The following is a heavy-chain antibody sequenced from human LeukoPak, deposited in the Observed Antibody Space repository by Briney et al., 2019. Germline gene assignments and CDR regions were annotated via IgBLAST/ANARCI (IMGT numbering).Heavy chain of an antibody. V-gene: IGHV1-2*02. CDR2: INPNSGGT. Sequence: ASVKVSRKASGYTFTGYYMHWVRQAPGQGLEWMGWINPNSGGTNCAQKFQGRVTMTRDTSISTAYMELSRLRSDDTAVYYCARQYEDYYYGMDVWGQGTTVTVSS. D-gene: IGHD2-8*01. CDR3: ARQYEDYYYGMDV. J-gene: IGHJ6*02. CDR1: GYTFTGYY.